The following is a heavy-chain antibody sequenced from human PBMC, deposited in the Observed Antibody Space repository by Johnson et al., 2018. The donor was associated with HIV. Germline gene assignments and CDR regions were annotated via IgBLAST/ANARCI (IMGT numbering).Heavy chain of an antibody. CDR3: TRESTPWGADYVGYGLDV. CDR2: ISSSGTTK. D-gene: IGHD5-18*01. J-gene: IGHJ3*01. V-gene: IGHV3-11*04. Sequence: QVQLVESGGGLVKPGGSLRLSCAASGFTFKDYYMNWVRQTPGKGLEWVAHISSSGTTKYYADSVKGRFTISRDNTKKSLYLEMNSLRVDDTAIYYCTRESTPWGADYVGYGLDVWGQGTMVAASS. CDR1: GFTFKDYY.